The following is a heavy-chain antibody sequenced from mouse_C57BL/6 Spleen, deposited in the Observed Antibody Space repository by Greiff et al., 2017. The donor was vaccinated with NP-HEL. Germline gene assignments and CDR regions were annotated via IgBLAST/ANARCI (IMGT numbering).Heavy chain of an antibody. J-gene: IGHJ3*01. CDR3: AGGYDGYYAWFDY. D-gene: IGHD2-3*01. Sequence: EVQLVESGGGLVKPGGSLKLSCAASGFTFSDYGMHWVRQAPEKGLEWVAYISSGSSTIYYADTVKGRFTISRDNAKNTLFLQMTSLRSEDTAMYYCAGGYDGYYAWFDYWGQGTLVTVSA. CDR2: ISSGSSTI. CDR1: GFTFSDYG. V-gene: IGHV5-17*01.